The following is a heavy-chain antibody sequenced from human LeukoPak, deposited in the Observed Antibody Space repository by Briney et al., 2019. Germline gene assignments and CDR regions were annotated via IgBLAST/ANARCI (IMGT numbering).Heavy chain of an antibody. CDR1: GFTFSSYA. CDR2: ISYDGSNK. CDR3: AKAGAVVVVAAKFFDY. J-gene: IGHJ4*02. Sequence: GGSLRLSCAASGFTFSSYAMHWVRQAPGKGLEWVAVISYDGSNKYYADSVKGRFTISRDNSKNTLYLQMNSLRAEDTAVYYCAKAGAVVVVAAKFFDYWGQGTLVTVSS. V-gene: IGHV3-30*04. D-gene: IGHD2-15*01.